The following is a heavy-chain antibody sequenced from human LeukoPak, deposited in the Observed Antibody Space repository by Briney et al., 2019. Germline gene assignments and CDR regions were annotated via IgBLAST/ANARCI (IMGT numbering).Heavy chain of an antibody. Sequence: GASVKVSCKASGYTFTSYDINWVRQATGQGLEWMGWMNPNSGDTGYAQNFQGRLNMTRNTSKSTAYMELSSLRSEDTAVYYCAREMGQTYYDFWSGYSLDAFDIWGQGTMVTVSS. CDR1: GYTFTSYD. V-gene: IGHV1-8*01. J-gene: IGHJ3*02. CDR3: AREMGQTYYDFWSGYSLDAFDI. D-gene: IGHD3-3*01. CDR2: MNPNSGDT.